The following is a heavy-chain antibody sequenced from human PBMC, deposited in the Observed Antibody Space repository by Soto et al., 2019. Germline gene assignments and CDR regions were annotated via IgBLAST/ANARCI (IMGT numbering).Heavy chain of an antibody. CDR3: AMEAGDYASLGYDYNSVDL. J-gene: IGHJ6*02. D-gene: IGHD4-17*01. CDR2: IAEDGTDK. V-gene: IGHV3-7*04. CDR1: GFNFSNYY. Sequence: EVQLVESGGGLVQPGGSLRLSCAASGFNFSNYYMGWVRQAPGKGLEWVANIAEDGTDKYYVDSVKGRFTVSRDNADNSLHLQMHSLRVEDTALYYCAMEAGDYASLGYDYNSVDLWGQGTTVTVSS.